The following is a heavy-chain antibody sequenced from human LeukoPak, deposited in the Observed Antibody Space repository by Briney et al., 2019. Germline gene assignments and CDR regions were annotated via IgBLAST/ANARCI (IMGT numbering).Heavy chain of an antibody. D-gene: IGHD4-17*01. V-gene: IGHV4-34*01. CDR2: INHSGST. J-gene: IGHJ6*02. Sequence: SETLSLTCAVYGGSFSGYYWSWIRQPPGKGLEWIGEINHSGSTNYNPSLKSRVTISVDTSKNQFSLKPSSVTAADTAVYYCARGDYGDFYYYYGMDVWGQGTTVAVSS. CDR1: GGSFSGYY. CDR3: ARGDYGDFYYYYGMDV.